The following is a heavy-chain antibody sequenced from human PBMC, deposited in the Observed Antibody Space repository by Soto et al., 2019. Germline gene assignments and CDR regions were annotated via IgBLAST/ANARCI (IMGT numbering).Heavy chain of an antibody. Sequence: QMQLVQSGPEVKKPGTSVKVSCKASGFTFTSSAVQWVRQARGQRLEWIGWIVVGSGNTNYAQKFQERVTITRDMSTSTAYMELSSLRAEDTAVYYCAADAIDSRTFDIWGQGTMVTVSS. CDR2: IVVGSGNT. CDR3: AADAIDSRTFDI. D-gene: IGHD2-21*01. CDR1: GFTFTSSA. J-gene: IGHJ3*02. V-gene: IGHV1-58*01.